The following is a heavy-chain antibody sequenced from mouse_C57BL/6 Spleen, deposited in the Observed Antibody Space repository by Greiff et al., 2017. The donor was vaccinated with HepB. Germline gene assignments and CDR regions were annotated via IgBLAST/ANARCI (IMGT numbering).Heavy chain of an antibody. CDR1: GYTFTSYW. CDR2: IDPSDSYT. Sequence: VQLQQPGAELVKPRASVKLSCKASGYTFTSYWMQWVNQRPGQGLEWIGEIDPSDSYTNYNQKFKGKATLTVDTSSSTAYMQLSSLTSEDSAVYYCARGYFDYWGQGTTLTVSS. CDR3: ARGYFDY. J-gene: IGHJ2*01. V-gene: IGHV1-50*01.